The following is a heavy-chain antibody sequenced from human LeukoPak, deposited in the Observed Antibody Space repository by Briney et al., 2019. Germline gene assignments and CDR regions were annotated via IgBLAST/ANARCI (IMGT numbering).Heavy chain of an antibody. CDR2: IYTSGST. Sequence: SETLSLTRTVSGGSISSYYWSWIRQPAGKGLEWIGRIYTSGSTNYNPSLKSRVTMSVDTSKNQFSLKLSSVTAADTAVYYCASTPRPYYYDSSGYYRYWYLDLWGRGTLVTVSS. D-gene: IGHD3-22*01. CDR3: ASTPRPYYYDSSGYYRYWYLDL. CDR1: GGSISSYY. V-gene: IGHV4-4*07. J-gene: IGHJ2*01.